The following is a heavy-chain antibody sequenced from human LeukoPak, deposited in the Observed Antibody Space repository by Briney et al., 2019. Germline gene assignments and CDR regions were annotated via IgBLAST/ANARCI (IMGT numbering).Heavy chain of an antibody. V-gene: IGHV3-21*01. Sequence: PGGSLRLSCAASGFTFSSYTMSWVRQAPGKGLEWVSSISSSSSYTYSADSVKGRFTISRDNAKNSLYLQMNSLRAEDTAVYYCARAAGLPNWFNPWGQGTLVTASS. CDR3: ARAAGLPNWFNP. D-gene: IGHD6-19*01. J-gene: IGHJ5*02. CDR1: GFTFSSYT. CDR2: ISSSSSYT.